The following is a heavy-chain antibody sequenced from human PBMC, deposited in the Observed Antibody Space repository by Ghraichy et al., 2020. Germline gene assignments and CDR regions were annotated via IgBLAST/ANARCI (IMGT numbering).Heavy chain of an antibody. CDR2: ISSSGSTI. V-gene: IGHV3-48*03. D-gene: IGHD6-6*01. CDR1: GFTFSSYE. Sequence: GGSLRLSCAASGFTFSSYEMNWVRQAPGKGLEWVSYISSSGSTIYYADSVKGRFTISRDNAKNSLYLQMNSLRAEDTAVYYCAREWLGRFSSSFGPRWFDPWGQGTLVTVSS. J-gene: IGHJ5*02. CDR3: AREWLGRFSSSFGPRWFDP.